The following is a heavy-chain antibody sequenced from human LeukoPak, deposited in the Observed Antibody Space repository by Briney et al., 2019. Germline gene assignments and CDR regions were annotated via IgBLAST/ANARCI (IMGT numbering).Heavy chain of an antibody. J-gene: IGHJ4*02. CDR2: ISRSGGDT. Sequence: GGSLRLSCAASGFTFSSYAMSWVRQAPGKGLEWLSRISRSGGDTYHADSVKGRFTISRDNSKNTLYLQMNSLRAEDTALYYCAKSLMPSDTFGERTPPNSWGQGTLVIVSS. D-gene: IGHD3-10*01. CDR1: GFTFSSYA. V-gene: IGHV3-23*01. CDR3: AKSLMPSDTFGERTPPNS.